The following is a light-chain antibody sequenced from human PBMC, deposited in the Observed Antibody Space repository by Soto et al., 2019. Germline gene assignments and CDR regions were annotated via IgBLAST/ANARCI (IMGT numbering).Light chain of an antibody. CDR1: SPNIGAGYD. J-gene: IGLJ3*02. CDR2: GNS. V-gene: IGLV1-40*01. CDR3: QSYDSSLSVWV. Sequence: QSVLTQPPSVSGAPGQRVTICCTGSSPNIGAGYDVHWYQQLPGTAPKLLIYGNSNRPSGVPDRFSGSKSGTSASLAITGLQAEDEADYYCQSYDSSLSVWVFGGGTKVTVL.